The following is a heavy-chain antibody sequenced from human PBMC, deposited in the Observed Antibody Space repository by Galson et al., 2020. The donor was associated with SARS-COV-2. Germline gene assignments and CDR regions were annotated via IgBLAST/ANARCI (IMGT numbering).Heavy chain of an antibody. CDR1: GGSISSSSYY. V-gene: IGHV4-61*02. Sequence: SETLSLTCTVSGGSISSSSYYWSWIWQSAGKGLEWIGRIYISERTNYNPSLKSRVTISADTSKNQFSLRLVSVTAADTAVYYCAGESRWELYFDYWGQGSLVTVSS. J-gene: IGHJ4*02. D-gene: IGHD1-26*01. CDR3: AGESRWELYFDY. CDR2: IYISERT.